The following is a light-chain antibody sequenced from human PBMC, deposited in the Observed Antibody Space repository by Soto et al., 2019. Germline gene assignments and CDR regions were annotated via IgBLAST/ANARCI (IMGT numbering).Light chain of an antibody. CDR1: QSISSS. Sequence: EIVLTQSLATLSLSPGERATLSCRASQSISSSLAWYQQKPGRAPRLLIYDASNRATGIPARFSGSGSGTDFTLTISSLEPEDFAVYYCQQRTNWPPWTFGHGTKVEVK. CDR2: DAS. CDR3: QQRTNWPPWT. J-gene: IGKJ1*01. V-gene: IGKV3-11*01.